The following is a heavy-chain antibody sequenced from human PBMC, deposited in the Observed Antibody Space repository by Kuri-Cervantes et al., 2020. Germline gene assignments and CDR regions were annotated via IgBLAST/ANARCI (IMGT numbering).Heavy chain of an antibody. CDR2: ISYDGSNK. CDR3: AKDPLNPY. V-gene: IGHV3-30*18. J-gene: IGHJ4*02. D-gene: IGHD1-14*01. Sequence: GESLKISCAASGFTFSSYGMHWVRQAPGKGLEWVAVISYDGSNKYYADSVKGRFTISRDNSKNTLYLQMNSLRAEDTAVYYCAKDPLNPYWGQGTLVTVSS. CDR1: GFTFSSYG.